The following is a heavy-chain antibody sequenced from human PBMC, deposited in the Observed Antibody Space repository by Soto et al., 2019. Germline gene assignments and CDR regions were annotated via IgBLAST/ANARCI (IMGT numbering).Heavy chain of an antibody. V-gene: IGHV1-46*01. D-gene: IGHD7-27*01. CDR1: GYTFTSYY. CDR3: ARDPLTGGGGTFDY. CDR2: INPSGGST. Sequence: QVQLVQSGAEVKKPGASVKVSCKASGYTFTSYYMHWVRQAPGQGLEWMGIINPSGGSTSYAQKFPGRVTMARDKSTSTVYLELSSLGSEDTAVYYCARDPLTGGGGTFDYWGQGTLVTVSS. J-gene: IGHJ4*02.